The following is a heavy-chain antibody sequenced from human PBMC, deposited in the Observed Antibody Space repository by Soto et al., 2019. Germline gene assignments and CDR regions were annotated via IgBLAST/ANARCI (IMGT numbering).Heavy chain of an antibody. CDR1: GYTFTSYA. CDR3: ARSIVVVTALDY. D-gene: IGHD2-21*02. V-gene: IGHV1-3*01. Sequence: EASVKVSCKAYGYTFTSYAMHWVRQAPGQRLEWMGWINAGNGNTKYSQKLQGRVTITRDTSASTAYMELSSLRSEDTAVYYCARSIVVVTALDYWGQGTLVTVSS. CDR2: INAGNGNT. J-gene: IGHJ4*02.